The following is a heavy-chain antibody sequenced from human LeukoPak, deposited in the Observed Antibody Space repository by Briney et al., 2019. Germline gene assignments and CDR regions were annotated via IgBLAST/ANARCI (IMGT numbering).Heavy chain of an antibody. D-gene: IGHD3-22*01. J-gene: IGHJ6*02. CDR2: IYHSGST. CDR3: ARDSSGYYYYYYGMDV. CDR1: GGSISSSNW. V-gene: IGHV4-4*02. Sequence: SETLSLTCAVSGGSISSSNWWSWVRQPPGKGLEWIGEIYHSGSTNYNPSLKSRVTISVDKSKNQFSLKLSSVTAADTAVYYCARDSSGYYYYYYGMDVWDQGTTVTVSS.